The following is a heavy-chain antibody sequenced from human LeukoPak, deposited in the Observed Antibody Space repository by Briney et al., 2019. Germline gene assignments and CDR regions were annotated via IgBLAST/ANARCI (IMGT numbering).Heavy chain of an antibody. CDR3: ARDCGNNSWYGMVV. J-gene: IGHJ6*01. D-gene: IGHD4-23*01. Sequence: GGSLRLSCAASGFTVSSNYMSWVREAPGEGVEWVSIIYRVGSALYADSVEGIFTISRDNSKNTLYLQMNSLRVEGTSIYYCARDCGNNSWYGMVVWGQGATVTVSS. CDR1: GFTVSSNY. CDR2: IYRVGSA. V-gene: IGHV3-66*01.